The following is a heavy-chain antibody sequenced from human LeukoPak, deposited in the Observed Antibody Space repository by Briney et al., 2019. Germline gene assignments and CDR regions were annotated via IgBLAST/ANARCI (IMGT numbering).Heavy chain of an antibody. CDR2: IDWDDDK. CDR1: GGSISSYYW. CDR3: ARMTQSRLDAFDI. V-gene: IGHV2-70*11. J-gene: IGHJ3*02. Sequence: TLSLTCTVSGGSISSYYWSWIRQPPGKALEWLARIDWDDDKYYSTSLKTRLTISKDTSKNQVVLTMTNIDPVDTATYYCARMTQSRLDAFDIWGQGTMVTVSS.